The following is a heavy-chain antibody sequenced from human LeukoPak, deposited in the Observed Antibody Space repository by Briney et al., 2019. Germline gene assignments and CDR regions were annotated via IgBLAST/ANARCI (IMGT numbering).Heavy chain of an antibody. Sequence: ASAKVSFKASGYSFTSYGISWVRQAPGQGLEWMGWISAYNGNTNYAQKVQGRVTMTSDPSTTTAYLELRSLRSDDTAVYYCARGSVVTLAFDIWGQGTMVTVSS. J-gene: IGHJ3*02. D-gene: IGHD4-23*01. CDR2: ISAYNGNT. CDR1: GYSFTSYG. CDR3: ARGSVVTLAFDI. V-gene: IGHV1-18*01.